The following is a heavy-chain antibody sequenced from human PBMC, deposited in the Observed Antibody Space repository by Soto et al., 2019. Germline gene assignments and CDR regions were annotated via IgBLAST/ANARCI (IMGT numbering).Heavy chain of an antibody. V-gene: IGHV4-30-2*01. CDR1: GGSISSGGYS. D-gene: IGHD2-15*01. CDR3: ARVGESDCSGGSCYSVWYFDL. CDR2: IYHSGST. J-gene: IGHJ2*01. Sequence: QLQLQESGSGLVKPSQTLSLTCAVSGGSISSGGYSWSWIRQPPGKGLEWIGYIYHSGSTYYNPALKSRFTISVDRSKNQFSLKLSSVTAADTAVYYCARVGESDCSGGSCYSVWYFDLWGRGTLVTVSS.